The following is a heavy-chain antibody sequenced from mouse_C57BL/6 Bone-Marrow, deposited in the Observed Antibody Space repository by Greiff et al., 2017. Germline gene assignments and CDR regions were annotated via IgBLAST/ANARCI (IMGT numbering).Heavy chain of an antibody. Sequence: QVQLKQSGAELAQPGASVTLSCKASGYTFTSYWMHWVKQRPGQGLEWIGYINPSSGYTKYNQKFKDKATLTADKSYSTAYMQLSSLTYEDSAVYYCARIGYGSRAWFAYWGQGTLVTVSA. V-gene: IGHV1-7*01. CDR2: INPSSGYT. D-gene: IGHD1-1*01. CDR3: ARIGYGSRAWFAY. J-gene: IGHJ3*01. CDR1: GYTFTSYW.